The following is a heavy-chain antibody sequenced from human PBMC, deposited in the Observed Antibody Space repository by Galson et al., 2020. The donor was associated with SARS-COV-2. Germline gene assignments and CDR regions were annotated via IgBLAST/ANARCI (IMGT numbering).Heavy chain of an antibody. CDR3: ARYCSSTSCYSGMDV. J-gene: IGHJ6*02. CDR1: GFTFSSYS. CDR2: ISSSSSYI. Sequence: GGSLRLSCAASGFTFSSYSMNWVRQAPGKGLEWVSSISSSSSYIYYADSVKGRFTISRDNAKNSLYLQMNSLRAEDTAVYYCARYCSSTSCYSGMDVWGQGTTVTVSS. D-gene: IGHD2-2*02. V-gene: IGHV3-21*01.